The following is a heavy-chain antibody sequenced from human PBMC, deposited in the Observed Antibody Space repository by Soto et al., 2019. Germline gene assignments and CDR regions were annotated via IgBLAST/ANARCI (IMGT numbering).Heavy chain of an antibody. CDR2: VHHSWGS. CDR3: ARQGFGALHGLVYV. Sequence: QVQLQESGPGLVKPSETLSLSCTVSGGSISSYYWSWIRQPPGKGMEWIGYVHHSWGSTYNPSLQSRVAISLDTSKCQVSLRLTSVAATDTDVYYCARQGFGALHGLVYVWGQGTTVTVSS. J-gene: IGHJ6*02. D-gene: IGHD3-10*01. CDR1: GGSISSYY. V-gene: IGHV4-59*08.